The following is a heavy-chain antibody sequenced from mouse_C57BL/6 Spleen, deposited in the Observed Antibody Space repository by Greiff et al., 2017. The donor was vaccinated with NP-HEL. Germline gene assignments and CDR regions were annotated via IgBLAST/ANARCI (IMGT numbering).Heavy chain of an antibody. D-gene: IGHD1-1*01. Sequence: VQLQQPGTELVKPGASVKLSCKASGYTFTSYWMHWVKQRPGQGLEWIGNINPSNGGTNYNEKFKSKATLTVDKSSSTAYMQLSSLTSEDSAVYYCARPPVVATDWYFDVWGTGTTVTVSS. CDR3: ARPPVVATDWYFDV. CDR2: INPSNGGT. J-gene: IGHJ1*03. CDR1: GYTFTSYW. V-gene: IGHV1-53*01.